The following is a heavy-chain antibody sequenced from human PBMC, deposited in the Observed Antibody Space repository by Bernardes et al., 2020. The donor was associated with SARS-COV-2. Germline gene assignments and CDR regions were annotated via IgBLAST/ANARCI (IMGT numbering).Heavy chain of an antibody. CDR3: AVERCSSTSCYGGGFDY. D-gene: IGHD2-2*01. CDR2: INPNSGGT. CDR1: GYTFTGYY. Sequence: ASVQVSCKASGYTFTGYYMHWVRQAPGQGLEWMGWINPNSGGTNYAQKFQGWVTMTRDTSISTAYMELSRLRSDDTAVYYCAVERCSSTSCYGGGFDYWGQGTLVTVSS. V-gene: IGHV1-2*04. J-gene: IGHJ4*02.